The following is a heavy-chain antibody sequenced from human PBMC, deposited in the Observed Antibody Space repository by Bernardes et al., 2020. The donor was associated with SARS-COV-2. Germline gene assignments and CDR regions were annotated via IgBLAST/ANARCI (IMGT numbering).Heavy chain of an antibody. Sequence: SETLSLTCAVSGDSVSSASYYWGWIRQPPGKGLEWIGNIFYDGSTYYSPSLQSRVTISVEMSKNQISLRLSFVTAADTAVYYCAGSSCGIDCYIGGLRSWDYGMDVWGQGTTVTVSS. J-gene: IGHJ6*02. CDR2: IFYDGST. CDR1: GDSVSSASYY. D-gene: IGHD2-21*01. CDR3: AGSSCGIDCYIGGLRSWDYGMDV. V-gene: IGHV4-39*01.